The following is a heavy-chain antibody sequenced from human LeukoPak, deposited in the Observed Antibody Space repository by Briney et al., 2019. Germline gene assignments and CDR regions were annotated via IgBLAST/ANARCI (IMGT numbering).Heavy chain of an antibody. CDR3: ANSRRSGYWYFDL. Sequence: GGSLRLSCAASGFTFSTYAMNWVRQAPGKGLEWVSGISGSGNFKYYADSVRGRFTISRDNSKNTLNLQMNSLRAEDTAVYYCANSRRSGYWYFDLWGRGTLVTVSS. CDR2: ISGSGNFK. CDR1: GFTFSTYA. J-gene: IGHJ2*01. D-gene: IGHD3-22*01. V-gene: IGHV3-23*01.